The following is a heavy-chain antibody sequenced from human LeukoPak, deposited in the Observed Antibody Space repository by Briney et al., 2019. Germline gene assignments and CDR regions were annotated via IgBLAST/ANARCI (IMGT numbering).Heavy chain of an antibody. J-gene: IGHJ3*02. D-gene: IGHD2-2*02. V-gene: IGHV3-7*01. CDR1: GFAFSDYW. CDR3: AGGGYCSSTSCYKVAFDI. Sequence: GGSLRLSCTASGFAFSDYWMSWVRQAPGKGLEWVANIKQDGSEKYYVDSVKGRFTISRDNAKNSLYLQMNSLRAEDTAVYYCAGGGYCSSTSCYKVAFDIWGQGTMVTVSS. CDR2: IKQDGSEK.